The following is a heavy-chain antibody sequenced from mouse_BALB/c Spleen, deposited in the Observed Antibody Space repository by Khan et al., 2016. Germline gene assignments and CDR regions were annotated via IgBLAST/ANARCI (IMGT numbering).Heavy chain of an antibody. CDR1: GFNIKDTY. V-gene: IGHV14-3*02. J-gene: IGHJ3*01. D-gene: IGHD2-1*01. Sequence: VQLKQSGAELVKPGASVKLSCTASGFNIKDTYMHWVKQRPEQGLEWIGRIDPANGNTKSDPKFPGQATITADPSSNTAYLQLSSLTSEDTAVYYCALIYYGNLWVAYGGQGTLVTVSA. CDR3: ALIYYGNLWVAY. CDR2: IDPANGNT.